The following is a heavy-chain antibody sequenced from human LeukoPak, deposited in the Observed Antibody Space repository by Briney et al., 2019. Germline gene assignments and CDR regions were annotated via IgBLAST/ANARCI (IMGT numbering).Heavy chain of an antibody. V-gene: IGHV3-20*04. CDR2: INWSGGST. D-gene: IGHD6-19*01. CDR1: GFTFSSYW. CDR3: ARTSHVAGPSEPY. J-gene: IGHJ4*02. Sequence: PGGSLRLSCAASGFTFSSYWMSWVRQAPGKGLEWVSGINWSGGSTGYADSVKGRFTISRDNAKNSLYLQMNSLRAEDTALYYCARTSHVAGPSEPYWGQGTLVTVSS.